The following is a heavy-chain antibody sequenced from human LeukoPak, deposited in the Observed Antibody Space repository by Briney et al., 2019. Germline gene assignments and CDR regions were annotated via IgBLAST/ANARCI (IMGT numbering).Heavy chain of an antibody. J-gene: IGHJ4*02. CDR3: ARQSPGFMIAGYFDY. V-gene: IGHV4-4*02. CDR1: GGSISSSNW. D-gene: IGHD3-16*01. Sequence: SATLSPTCAVSGGSISSSNWWSWVRQPPGGGREWFGEVYHSGSTNYNPSLKSRVTISIDQSKNQFSLRLTSVTAADTAVYYCARQSPGFMIAGYFDYWGQGTLVTVSS. CDR2: VYHSGST.